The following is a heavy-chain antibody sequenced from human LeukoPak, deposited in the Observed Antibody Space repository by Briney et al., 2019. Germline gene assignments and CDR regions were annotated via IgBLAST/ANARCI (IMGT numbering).Heavy chain of an antibody. CDR1: GGSISIYY. D-gene: IGHD2/OR15-2a*01. V-gene: IGHV4-59*01. CDR3: ARSLQYGNNNYYYYGMDV. CDR2: IYYSGST. J-gene: IGHJ6*02. Sequence: PSETLSLTCTVSGGSISIYYWSWIRQPPGKGLEWIGYIYYSGSTDYNPSLKGRVTISEDTSKNQFSLKLNSVTAADTAVYYCARSLQYGNNNYYYYGMDVWGQGTTVTVSS.